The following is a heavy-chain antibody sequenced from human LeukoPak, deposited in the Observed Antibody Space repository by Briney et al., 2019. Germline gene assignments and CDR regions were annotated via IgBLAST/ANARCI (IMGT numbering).Heavy chain of an antibody. CDR3: ATLGVHGPPDY. CDR2: INPSGGST. J-gene: IGHJ4*02. D-gene: IGHD3-16*01. Sequence: GASVKVSCKASGYTFTSYYMHWVRQAPGQGLEWMGIINPSGGSTSYAQKFQGRVTTTRDTSTSTVYMELSSLRSEDTAVYYCATLGVHGPPDYWGQGTLVTVSS. CDR1: GYTFTSYY. V-gene: IGHV1-46*01.